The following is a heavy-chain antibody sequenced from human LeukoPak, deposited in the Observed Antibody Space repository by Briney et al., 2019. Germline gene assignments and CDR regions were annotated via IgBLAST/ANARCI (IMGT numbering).Heavy chain of an antibody. CDR1: GFTFSSYW. CDR2: IKQDESEK. D-gene: IGHD5-24*01. V-gene: IGHV3-7*01. CDR3: ARDFSDQLITGEGWLQFSGHAFDI. Sequence: GGSLRLSCAASGFTFSSYWMTWVRQPPGKGLEWVANIKQDESEKYYVDSVKGRFTISRDNANNSLYLQMNSLRAEDTAVYYCARDFSDQLITGEGWLQFSGHAFDIWGQGTMVTVSS. J-gene: IGHJ3*02.